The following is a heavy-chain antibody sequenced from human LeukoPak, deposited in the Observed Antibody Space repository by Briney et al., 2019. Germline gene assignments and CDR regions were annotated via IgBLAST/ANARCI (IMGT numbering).Heavy chain of an antibody. J-gene: IGHJ5*02. Sequence: PSETLSLTCTVSGGSISNYYWSWIRQPPGKGLEWIGYIYYSGSTNYNPSLKSRVTISVDTSKNQFSLKLNSVTAADTAVYYCAXPRDKTGYSSXXFXPWGQGT. CDR2: IYYSGST. CDR3: AXPRDKTGYSSXXFXP. V-gene: IGHV4-59*01. D-gene: IGHD6-13*01. CDR1: GGSISNYY.